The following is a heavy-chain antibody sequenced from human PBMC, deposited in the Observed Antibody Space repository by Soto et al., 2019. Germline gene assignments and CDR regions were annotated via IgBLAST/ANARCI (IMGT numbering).Heavy chain of an antibody. Sequence: PGESLKISCRTSGYRFTSYWLAWVRQMPGKGLEWMGILFPSDSDTRYSPSFQGQVTISADRSTSTVFLQWASLKAPDTAVYFFARKDKSGYFNRLDTWGEGTLVTVSS. J-gene: IGHJ5*01. CDR3: ARKDKSGYFNRLDT. CDR1: GYRFTSYW. D-gene: IGHD3-22*01. CDR2: LFPSDSDT. V-gene: IGHV5-51*03.